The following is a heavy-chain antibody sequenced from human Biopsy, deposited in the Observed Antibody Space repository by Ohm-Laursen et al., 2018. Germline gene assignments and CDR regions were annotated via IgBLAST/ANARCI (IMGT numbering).Heavy chain of an antibody. J-gene: IGHJ2*01. D-gene: IGHD2-15*01. CDR1: GFTFSNYA. CDR2: ISDIGSST. Sequence: GTLSLTCAASGFTFSNYAMTWVRQAPGKGLEWVSAISDIGSSTFYSDSGKGRFTISRDNSKKTLYLQMNSLRAEDTAIYYCAKDQPDLAVVVAAHWYFDLWGRGTLVTVSS. V-gene: IGHV3-23*01. CDR3: AKDQPDLAVVVAAHWYFDL.